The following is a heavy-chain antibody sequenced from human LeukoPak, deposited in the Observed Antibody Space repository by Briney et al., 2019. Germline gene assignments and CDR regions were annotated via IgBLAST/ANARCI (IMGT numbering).Heavy chain of an antibody. CDR1: GGTISSYY. V-gene: IGHV4-59*08. J-gene: IGHJ4*02. Sequence: SETLSLTCTVSGGTISSYYWNWIRQPPGKGLEWIGYIHYSGSTNYNPSLKSRVTISVDTSKNQFSLKMNSVTAADTAAYYCARIWFGVSNPPFDYWGQGTLVTVSS. D-gene: IGHD3-10*01. CDR3: ARIWFGVSNPPFDY. CDR2: IHYSGST.